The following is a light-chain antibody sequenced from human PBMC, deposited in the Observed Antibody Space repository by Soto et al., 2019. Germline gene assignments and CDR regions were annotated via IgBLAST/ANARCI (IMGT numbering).Light chain of an antibody. CDR3: SSYAGSNNLVI. J-gene: IGLJ2*01. CDR2: EVN. CDR1: SNDVGAYKY. Sequence: QSVLTQPPSASGSPGQSVTISCTGNSNDVGAYKYVSWYQQHPGKAPKLIISEVNKRPSGVPDRFSGSKSGNTASLIVSGLQAEDEADYYCSSYAGSNNLVIFGGGTKLTVL. V-gene: IGLV2-8*01.